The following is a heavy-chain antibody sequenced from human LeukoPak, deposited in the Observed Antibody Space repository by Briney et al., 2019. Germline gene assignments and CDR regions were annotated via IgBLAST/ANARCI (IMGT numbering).Heavy chain of an antibody. CDR2: ISGSGSET. Sequence: GGSLRLSCAASGFTFSSYAMSWVRQAPGKGLEWVSSISGSGSETDYADSVKGPLTIARDNTKNTLYLQTDSLTDEDTAVYYCAKVKSYWYCDLWGRGTLVTVSS. V-gene: IGHV3-23*01. CDR1: GFTFSSYA. CDR3: AKVKSYWYCDL. J-gene: IGHJ2*01.